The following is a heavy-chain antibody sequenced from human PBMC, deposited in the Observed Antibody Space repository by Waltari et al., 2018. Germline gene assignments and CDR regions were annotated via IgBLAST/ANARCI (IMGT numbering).Heavy chain of an antibody. V-gene: IGHV3-23*01. J-gene: IGHJ4*02. CDR3: ARGSGVDS. Sequence: GGGRGGGRGGGGVARIGGAGGGSNYAGGVKGRFTISRDNSKNTLYLQRNSLRVDDTAVYYCARGSGVDSWGQGTLVTISS. D-gene: IGHD7-27*01. CDR2: IGGAGGGS.